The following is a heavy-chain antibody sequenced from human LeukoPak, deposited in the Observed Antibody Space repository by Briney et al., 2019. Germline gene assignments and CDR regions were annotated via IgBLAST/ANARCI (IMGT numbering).Heavy chain of an antibody. CDR3: ARPVEMATSPFDY. CDR2: IYPDDSDT. Sequence: GESLKISCKGSGYRFADYWIAWVRQVPGQGLEWMGIIYPDDSDTRYSPSFLGQVTISADKSISTAYLQWSSLKASDTAMYYCARPVEMATSPFDYWGQGTLATVSS. V-gene: IGHV5-51*01. D-gene: IGHD5-24*01. J-gene: IGHJ4*02. CDR1: GYRFADYW.